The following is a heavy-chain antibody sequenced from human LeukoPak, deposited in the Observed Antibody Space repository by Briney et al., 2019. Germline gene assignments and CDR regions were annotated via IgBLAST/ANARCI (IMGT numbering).Heavy chain of an antibody. Sequence: ASVKVSCKASGYTFTNHYMHWVRQAPGQGLEWMGLINPSGGSTLYAEKFQGRIIMTRDMSTATDYMELSSLRSEDTAVYYCARATVTTLRGAFDYWGQGTLVTVSS. CDR3: ARATVTTLRGAFDY. CDR2: INPSGGST. D-gene: IGHD4-17*01. V-gene: IGHV1-46*01. J-gene: IGHJ4*02. CDR1: GYTFTNHY.